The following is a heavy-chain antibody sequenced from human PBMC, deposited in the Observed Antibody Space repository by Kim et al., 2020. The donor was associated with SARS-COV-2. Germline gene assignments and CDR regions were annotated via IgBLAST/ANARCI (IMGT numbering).Heavy chain of an antibody. CDR1: GFTFSSYA. CDR3: AKDSAGPITIFGVVISPRPYYFDY. V-gene: IGHV3-23*01. CDR2: ISGSGGST. J-gene: IGHJ4*02. Sequence: GGSLRLSCAASGFTFSSYAMSWVRQAPGKGLEWVSAISGSGGSTYYADSVKGRFTISRDNSKNTLYLQMNSLRAEDTAVYYCAKDSAGPITIFGVVISPRPYYFDYWGQGTLVTVSS. D-gene: IGHD3-3*01.